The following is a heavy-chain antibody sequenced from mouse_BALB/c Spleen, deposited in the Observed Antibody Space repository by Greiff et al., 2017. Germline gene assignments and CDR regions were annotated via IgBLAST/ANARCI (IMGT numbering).Heavy chain of an antibody. Sequence: QVQLQQSGAELVRPGSSVKISCKASGYAFSSYWMNWVKQRPGQGLEWIGQIYPGDGDTNYNGKFKGKATLTADKSSSTAYMQLSSLTSEDSAVYFCASHYGYDGGYYFDYWGQGTTLTVSS. CDR2: IYPGDGDT. CDR1: GYAFSSYW. V-gene: IGHV1-80*01. J-gene: IGHJ2*01. D-gene: IGHD2-2*01. CDR3: ASHYGYDGGYYFDY.